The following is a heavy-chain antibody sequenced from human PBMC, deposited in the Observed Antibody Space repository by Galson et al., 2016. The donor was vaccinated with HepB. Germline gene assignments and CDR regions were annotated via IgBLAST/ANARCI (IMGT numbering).Heavy chain of an antibody. V-gene: IGHV1-46*01. CDR1: GYTCTSYY. D-gene: IGHD1-26*01. CDR2: INPSGSST. CDR3: ARAGATSIGGFGY. Sequence: SVKVSCKASGYTCTSYYMHWVRQAPGQGLEWMGIINPSGSSTSYAQNFQGRVTMTRDTSTSTDYMELSSLRSEDSAMYYCARAGATSIGGFGYWGQGTLVTVSS. J-gene: IGHJ4*02.